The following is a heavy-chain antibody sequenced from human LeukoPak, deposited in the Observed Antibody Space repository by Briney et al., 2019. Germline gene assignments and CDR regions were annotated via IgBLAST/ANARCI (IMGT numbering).Heavy chain of an antibody. V-gene: IGHV4-39*07. D-gene: IGHD3-22*01. Sequence: SGTLSLTCTVSGGSVSSSHYWDWIRQPPGKGLEWIGSIYYGGSTYYNPSLRSRVTTSVDTSKNQFSLKLSSVTAADTAVYYCAKSTYYYDTFVNAFDLWGQGTVVTVSS. J-gene: IGHJ3*01. CDR3: AKSTYYYDTFVNAFDL. CDR2: IYYGGST. CDR1: GGSVSSSHY.